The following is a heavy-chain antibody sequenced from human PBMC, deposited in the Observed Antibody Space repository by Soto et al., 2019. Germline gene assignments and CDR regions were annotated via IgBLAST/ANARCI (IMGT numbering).Heavy chain of an antibody. J-gene: IGHJ4*02. CDR2: INHSGST. V-gene: IGHV4-34*01. D-gene: IGHD3-10*01. Sequence: SETLSLTCAVYGGSFSCYYWIWIHQPPGKGLEWIGEINHSGSTNYNPSLKSRVTISVDTSKNQFSLKLSSVTAADTAVYYCARGLSTIVLLWFGEYYFDYWGQGTLVTVSS. CDR1: GGSFSCYY. CDR3: ARGLSTIVLLWFGEYYFDY.